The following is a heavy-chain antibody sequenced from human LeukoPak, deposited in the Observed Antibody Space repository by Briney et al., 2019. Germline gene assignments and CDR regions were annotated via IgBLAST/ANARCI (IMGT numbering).Heavy chain of an antibody. CDR1: GFTFSSYA. CDR2: IYRGGGDT. Sequence: GGPLRLSCVASGFTFSSYAMSWVRQAPGKGLEWVSTIYRGGGDTYYADSVKGRFTVSRDDAKNTLYLQINSLRAEDTALYYCAKDRYYGSGTSDFDYWGQGTLVTVSS. D-gene: IGHD3-10*01. CDR3: AKDRYYGSGTSDFDY. J-gene: IGHJ4*02. V-gene: IGHV3-23*01.